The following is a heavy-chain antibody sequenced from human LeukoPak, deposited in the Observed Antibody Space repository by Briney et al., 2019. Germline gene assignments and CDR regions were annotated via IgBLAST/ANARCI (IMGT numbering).Heavy chain of an antibody. V-gene: IGHV4-4*02. CDR2: IYHSGST. CDR1: GGSISSSNW. J-gene: IGHJ4*02. D-gene: IGHD6-13*01. CDR3: ARHFCPYSSSCYSFDY. Sequence: SETLSLTCAVSGGSISSSNWWSWVRQPPGKGLEWIGEIYHSGSTNYNPSLKSRVTISVDKSKNQFSLKLSSVTAADTAVYYCARHFCPYSSSCYSFDYWGQGTLVTVSS.